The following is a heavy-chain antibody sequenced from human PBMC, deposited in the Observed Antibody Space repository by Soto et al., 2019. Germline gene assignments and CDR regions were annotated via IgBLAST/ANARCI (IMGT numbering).Heavy chain of an antibody. V-gene: IGHV4-30-4*01. CDR2: IYYSGRT. J-gene: IGHJ4*02. CDR1: GGSIDNHEYY. CDR3: ARDRSNSPDYFAF. Sequence: QVQLQESGPGLVKPSQTLSLTCTVSGGSIDNHEYYWTWIRQPPGKGLEWVGYIYYSGRTNYNPSLNSRLTISLDTSKNQFSLRLTSVSAADPAMYYCARDRSNSPDYFAFWGQGTLVTVSS. D-gene: IGHD6-6*01.